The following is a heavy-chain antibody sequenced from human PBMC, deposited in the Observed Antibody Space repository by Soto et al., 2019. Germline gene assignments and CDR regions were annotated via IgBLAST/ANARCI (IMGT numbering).Heavy chain of an antibody. V-gene: IGHV3-33*01. CDR2: IWYDGIK. J-gene: IGHJ3*02. D-gene: IGHD1-26*01. CDR3: ARERMWEQLPPDAFDI. CDR1: GFTLSSYG. Sequence: GVSLRLSCAASGFTLSSYGMHWVRRAPGKMLEWVPVIWYDGIKFYASSGQGRFTSSRDNSKNTLSLQKSSLRSDETAVYYCARERMWEQLPPDAFDIWGQGTRGAVSS.